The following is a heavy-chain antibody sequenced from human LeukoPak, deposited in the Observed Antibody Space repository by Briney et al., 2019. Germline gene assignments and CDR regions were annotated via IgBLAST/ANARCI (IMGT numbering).Heavy chain of an antibody. V-gene: IGHV3-30*03. CDR3: ARDSGLYRYGYYGMDV. J-gene: IGHJ6*02. Sequence: GGSLRLSCAASGFTFSNSDIHWVRQAPGKGLEWVAIISYDGSDKYYADSVKGRFTISRDNSKNRLYMQMNSLRVEDTAVYYCARDSGLYRYGYYGMDVWGQGTTVTVSS. D-gene: IGHD5-18*01. CDR1: GFTFSNSD. CDR2: ISYDGSDK.